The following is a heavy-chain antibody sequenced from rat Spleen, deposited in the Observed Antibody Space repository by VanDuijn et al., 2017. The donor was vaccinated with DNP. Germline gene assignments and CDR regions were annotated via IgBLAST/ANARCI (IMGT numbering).Heavy chain of an antibody. D-gene: IGHD1-1*01. CDR2: ITSGSGTT. CDR3: ARVGDLHYGGDGDVLDV. J-gene: IGHJ4*01. Sequence: EVQLVESGGDLVQHGRSLKLSCVASVFTLTYYWIAWIRQFPARELEWIASITSGSGTTSYPDSVKGRFTISRDDAKDNLSLQMNSLRSEDTATYYCARVGDLHYGGDGDVLDVWGQGTSVTVSS. V-gene: IGHV5-31*01. CDR1: VFTLTYYW.